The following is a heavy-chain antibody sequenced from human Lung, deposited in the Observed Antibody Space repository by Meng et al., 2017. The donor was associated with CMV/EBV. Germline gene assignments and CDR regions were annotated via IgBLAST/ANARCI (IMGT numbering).Heavy chain of an antibody. D-gene: IGHD1-7*01. J-gene: IGHJ5*01. CDR3: ARLTGTVYVHWFDS. Sequence: EXXSLTXAVYGGSFSGSYWHWIRQPPGMGLEWIGEIDGTGRTKYSPSLNSRVTILLDTSKKQFSLELSSVTAADTAVYYCARLTGTVYVHWFDSWGQGTLVTVSS. CDR2: IDGTGRT. V-gene: IGHV4-34*01. CDR1: GGSFSGSY.